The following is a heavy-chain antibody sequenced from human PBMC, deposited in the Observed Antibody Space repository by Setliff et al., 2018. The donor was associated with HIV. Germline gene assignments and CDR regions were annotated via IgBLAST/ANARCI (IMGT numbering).Heavy chain of an antibody. D-gene: IGHD2-15*01. V-gene: IGHV1-2*02. CDR3: ARDLVVVAPYYCFDP. J-gene: IGHJ5*02. Sequence: GASVKVSCKTSGYTFTSYHLHWLRQAPGQGLEWMGWINPNSGDTRYAQRFQGRVTMTRDTSTNTAYMELNSLTSDDTAVYYCARDLVVVAPYYCFDPRGQGTLVTVSS. CDR2: INPNSGDT. CDR1: GYTFTSYH.